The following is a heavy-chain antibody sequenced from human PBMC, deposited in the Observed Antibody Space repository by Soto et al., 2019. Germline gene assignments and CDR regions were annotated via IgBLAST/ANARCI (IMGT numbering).Heavy chain of an antibody. CDR1: GFSLSASGEG. J-gene: IGHJ4*02. Sequence: QITLKESGPTLVKPTQTLTLTCNFSGFSLSASGEGVGWIRQPPGKALEWLAFNYWIDDKRYSASLKSRLYITRATSKNQVVLTMTNMDPVDTATYYCVPRRLGPAAPQIDYWGQGTLVTVSS. V-gene: IGHV2-5*01. D-gene: IGHD6-13*01. CDR3: VPRRLGPAAPQIDY. CDR2: NYWIDDK.